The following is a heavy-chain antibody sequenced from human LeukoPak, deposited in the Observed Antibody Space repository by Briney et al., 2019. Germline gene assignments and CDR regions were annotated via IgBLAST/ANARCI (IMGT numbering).Heavy chain of an antibody. CDR2: ISSSSSYI. V-gene: IGHV3-21*01. D-gene: IGHD2-8*02. Sequence: PGGSLRLSCAASGFTFSSYAMSWVRQAPGKGLEWVSSISSSSSYIYYADSVKGRFTISRDNAKNSLYLQMNSLRAEDTAVYYCARDPESRPGRWGQGTLVTVSS. CDR1: GFTFSSYA. CDR3: ARDPESRPGR. J-gene: IGHJ4*02.